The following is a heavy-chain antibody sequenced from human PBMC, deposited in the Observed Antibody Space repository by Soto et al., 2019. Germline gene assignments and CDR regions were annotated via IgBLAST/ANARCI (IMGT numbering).Heavy chain of an antibody. Sequence: QMQLVQSGPEVKKPGTSVKVSSKASGFTFTSSAVQWVRQARGQRLEWIGWIVVGSGNTNYAQKFQERVTITRDMSTSTAYMELSSLRSEDTAVYYCAADRGITGTTGFGMDVWGQGTTVTVSS. D-gene: IGHD1-7*01. J-gene: IGHJ6*02. CDR2: IVVGSGNT. CDR3: AADRGITGTTGFGMDV. V-gene: IGHV1-58*01. CDR1: GFTFTSSA.